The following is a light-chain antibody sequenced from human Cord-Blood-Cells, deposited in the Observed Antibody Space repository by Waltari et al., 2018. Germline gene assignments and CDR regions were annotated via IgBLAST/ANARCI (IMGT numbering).Light chain of an antibody. V-gene: IGLV2-23*01. J-gene: IGLJ2*01. CDR3: CSYAGSVV. CDR1: SSDVGRYNL. CDR2: EGS. Sequence: QSALTQPASVSGSPGQSITISCPGTSSDVGRYNLVSWYQQHSGKAPKLMIYEGSKRPSGVSNRFSGSKSGNTASLTISGLQAEDEADYYCCSYAGSVVFGGGTKLTVL.